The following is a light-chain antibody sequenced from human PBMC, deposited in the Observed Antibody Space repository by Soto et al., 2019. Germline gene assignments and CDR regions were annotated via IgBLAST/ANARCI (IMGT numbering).Light chain of an antibody. Sequence: EIVLTQSPATLSLSLGERATLSCRARQSVSNYLGWYQQKPGQAPRLLMSDVSRRATGIPARFSGSGSGTDFPLTIRSLEPEDVAVYYCQHRVHGPTFGGGTKVEI. CDR1: QSVSNY. V-gene: IGKV3-11*01. J-gene: IGKJ4*01. CDR2: DVS. CDR3: QHRVHGPT.